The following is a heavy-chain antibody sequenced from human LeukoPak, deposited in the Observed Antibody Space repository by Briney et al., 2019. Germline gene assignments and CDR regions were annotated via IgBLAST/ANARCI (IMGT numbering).Heavy chain of an antibody. J-gene: IGHJ6*02. CDR1: GYTFTSYN. CDR2: MNPSSGNT. CDR3: AIAARPYYYYGMDV. V-gene: IGHV1-8*01. Sequence: GASVKVSCKASGYTFTSYNINWVRQATGQGLEWMGWMNPSSGNTGYAQKFQGRVTMTRNTSISTAYMELSSLRSEDTAVYYCAIAARPYYYYGMDVWGQGTTVTVSS. D-gene: IGHD6-6*01.